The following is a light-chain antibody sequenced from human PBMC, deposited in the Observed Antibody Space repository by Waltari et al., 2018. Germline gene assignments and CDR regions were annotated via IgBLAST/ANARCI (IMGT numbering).Light chain of an antibody. V-gene: IGLV2-23*02. CDR3: CSYAGSSTFWV. CDR1: SSDVGSYNL. CDR2: EVS. J-gene: IGLJ3*02. Sequence: LTQPASVSGSPGQSITISCTGTSSDVGSYNLVSWYQQHPGKAPKLMIYEVSKRPSGVSNRFSGSKSGNTASLTISGLQAEDEADYYCCSYAGSSTFWVFGGGTKLTVL.